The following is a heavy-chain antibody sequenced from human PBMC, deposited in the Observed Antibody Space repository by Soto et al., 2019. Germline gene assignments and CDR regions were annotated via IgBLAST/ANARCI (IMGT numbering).Heavy chain of an antibody. CDR3: ASSNIAAAGFYYYALDV. D-gene: IGHD6-13*01. CDR2: IYYSGRT. CDR1: GGAISSYY. J-gene: IGHJ6*02. Sequence: QVQLQESGPGLVKPSETLSLTCTVSGGAISSYYWSWIRQPPGKGLEWIGYIYYSGRTNYNPSLKSRVTISVDTSKNQFSLKLSSVTAADTAVYYCASSNIAAAGFYYYALDVWGRGTTVTVSS. V-gene: IGHV4-59*01.